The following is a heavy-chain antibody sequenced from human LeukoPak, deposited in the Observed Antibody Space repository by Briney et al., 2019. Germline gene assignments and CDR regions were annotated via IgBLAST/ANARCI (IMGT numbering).Heavy chain of an antibody. D-gene: IGHD6-19*01. J-gene: IGHJ6*02. V-gene: IGHV5-51*01. CDR1: GYRFTSHW. CDR2: IYPGDSDT. CDR3: ARHPSGWVSSYYYYGMDV. Sequence: GESLKISCKGSGYRFTSHWIGWVRQMPGKGLEWMAIIYPGDSDTRYSPSFQGQVTISADKSISTAYLQWSSLKASDTAMYYCARHPSGWVSSYYYYGMDVWGQGTTVTVSS.